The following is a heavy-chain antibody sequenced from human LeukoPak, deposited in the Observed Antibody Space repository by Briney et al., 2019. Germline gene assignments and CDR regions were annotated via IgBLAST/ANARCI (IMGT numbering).Heavy chain of an antibody. V-gene: IGHV3-21*01. Sequence: GGSLRLSCAASGFTFSSYSMNWVRQAPGKGLEWVSSISSSSSYIYYADSVKGRFTISRDNAKNPLYLQMNSLRAEDTAVYYCARDVAVAGWYYYYYYMDVWGKGTTVTVSS. CDR2: ISSSSSYI. J-gene: IGHJ6*03. D-gene: IGHD6-19*01. CDR3: ARDVAVAGWYYYYYYMDV. CDR1: GFTFSSYS.